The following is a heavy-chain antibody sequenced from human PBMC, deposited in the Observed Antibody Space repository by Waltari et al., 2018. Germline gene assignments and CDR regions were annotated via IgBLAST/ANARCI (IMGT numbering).Heavy chain of an antibody. D-gene: IGHD2-21*02. CDR2: IYYSGST. J-gene: IGHJ4*02. CDR3: ARDGGNSAYS. V-gene: IGHV4-59*11. CDR1: GGSISSHY. Sequence: QVQLQKSGPGLVKPSETLSLTCTVSGGSISSHYWSWIRQPPGKGLEWIGYIYYSGSTNYNPSLKSRVTISVDTSKNQFSLKLSSVTAADTAVYYCARDGGNSAYSWGQGTLVTVSS.